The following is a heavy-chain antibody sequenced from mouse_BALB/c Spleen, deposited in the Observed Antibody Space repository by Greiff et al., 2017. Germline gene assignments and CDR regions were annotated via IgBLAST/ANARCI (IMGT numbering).Heavy chain of an antibody. CDR3: ARATGTGAY. CDR2: IYPGDGDT. D-gene: IGHD4-1*02. V-gene: IGHV1-87*01. Sequence: VQLQESGAELARPGASVKLSCKASGYTFTSYWMQWVKQRPGQGLEWIGAIYPGDGDTRYPQKFKGKATLTADKSSSTAYMQLSSLASEDSAVYYCARATGTGAYWGQGTLVTVSA. CDR1: GYTFTSYW. J-gene: IGHJ3*01.